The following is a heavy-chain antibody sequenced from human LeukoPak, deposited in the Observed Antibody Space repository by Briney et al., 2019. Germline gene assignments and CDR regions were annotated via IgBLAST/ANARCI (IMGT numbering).Heavy chain of an antibody. J-gene: IGHJ6*02. Sequence: PSETLSLTCAVYGGSFSGYYWSWIRQPPGKGLEWIGEINHSGSTNYNPSLKSRVTISIDTSKNQFSLKLSSVTAADTAVYYCARGSWVQLWSRSPPGMDVWGQGTTVTVSS. CDR2: INHSGST. V-gene: IGHV4-34*01. CDR1: GGSFSGYY. D-gene: IGHD5-18*01. CDR3: ARGSWVQLWSRSPPGMDV.